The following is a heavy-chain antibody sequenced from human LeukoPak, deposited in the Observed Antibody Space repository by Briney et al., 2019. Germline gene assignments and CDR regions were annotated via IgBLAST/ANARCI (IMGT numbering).Heavy chain of an antibody. CDR1: GYTFTGYY. D-gene: IGHD2-21*01. Sequence: ASVKVSCKASGYTFTGYYMHWVRQAPGQGLEWMGWINPNSGGTNYAQKFQGWVTMTRDTSISTAYMELSRLRSDDTAVYYCARDSPFAYCGGDCAEYFDYWGQGTLVTVSS. J-gene: IGHJ4*02. CDR2: INPNSGGT. V-gene: IGHV1-2*04. CDR3: ARDSPFAYCGGDCAEYFDY.